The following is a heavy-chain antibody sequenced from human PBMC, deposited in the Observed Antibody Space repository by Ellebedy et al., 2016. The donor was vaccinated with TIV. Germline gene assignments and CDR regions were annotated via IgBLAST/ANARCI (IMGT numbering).Heavy chain of an antibody. V-gene: IGHV1-2*02. J-gene: IGHJ4*02. D-gene: IGHD2-8*01. CDR2: INPNTGAT. CDR3: ARDGLSAMVDFDF. Sequence: ASVKVSXXTSGFTFTDFYMHWVRQAPGQGLEWMGSINPNTGATYYAQRFQGRVTMTRDTSIATVYLELMGLTSDDTATYYCARDGLSAMVDFDFWGLGTLVTVSS. CDR1: GFTFTDFY.